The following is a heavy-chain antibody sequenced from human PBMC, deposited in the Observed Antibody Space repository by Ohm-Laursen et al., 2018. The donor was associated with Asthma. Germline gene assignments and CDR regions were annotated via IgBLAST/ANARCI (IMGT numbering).Heavy chain of an antibody. CDR1: EGTFSSYA. J-gene: IGHJ4*02. Sequence: ASVKVSCKASEGTFSSYAFSWGRQAPGQGLEWMGGIIPIFGTANYAQKFQGRVTITADESTSTAYMELSSLRSEDTAVYYCAKYGSGSYYNSPNWGQGTLVTVSS. V-gene: IGHV1-69*13. CDR3: AKYGSGSYYNSPN. D-gene: IGHD3-10*01. CDR2: IIPIFGTA.